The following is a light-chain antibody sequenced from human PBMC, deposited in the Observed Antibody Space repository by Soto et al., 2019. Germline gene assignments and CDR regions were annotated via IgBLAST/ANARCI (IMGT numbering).Light chain of an antibody. V-gene: IGKV2-28*01. Sequence: DIVMTQSPLSLPVTPGEPASISCRPSQSLLHSNGYNYLDWYLQKPGQSPQLLIYLGSNRASGVPDRFSGSGSGTDFTLKISRVEAEDVGVYYCMQALRTPFTFGPGTKVDIK. J-gene: IGKJ3*01. CDR1: QSLLHSNGYNY. CDR2: LGS. CDR3: MQALRTPFT.